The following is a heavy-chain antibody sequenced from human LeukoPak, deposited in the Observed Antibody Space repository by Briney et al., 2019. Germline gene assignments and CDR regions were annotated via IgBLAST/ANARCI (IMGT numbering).Heavy chain of an antibody. Sequence: GGSLRLSCAASGFTVSSNYMSWVRQAPGKGLEWVSVIYSGGSTYYADSVKGRFTISRDNAKNSLYLQMNSLRAEDTALYYCARGVEAAAGKGYYFDYWGQGTLVTVSS. CDR2: IYSGGST. J-gene: IGHJ4*02. D-gene: IGHD6-13*01. V-gene: IGHV3-53*01. CDR3: ARGVEAAAGKGYYFDY. CDR1: GFTVSSNY.